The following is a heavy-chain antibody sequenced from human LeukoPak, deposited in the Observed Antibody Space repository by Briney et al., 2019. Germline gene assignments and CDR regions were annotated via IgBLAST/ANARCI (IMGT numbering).Heavy chain of an antibody. CDR1: GFTFSSYA. V-gene: IGHV3-23*01. D-gene: IGHD2-21*02. CDR2: ISGSGGST. J-gene: IGHJ4*02. Sequence: GGSLRLSCAASGFTFSSYAMSWVRQAPGKGLEWVPAISGSGGSTYYADSVKGRFTISRDNSKNTLYLQMNSLRAEDTAVYYCAKDTHIVVVTASTFDYWGQGTLVTVSS. CDR3: AKDTHIVVVTASTFDY.